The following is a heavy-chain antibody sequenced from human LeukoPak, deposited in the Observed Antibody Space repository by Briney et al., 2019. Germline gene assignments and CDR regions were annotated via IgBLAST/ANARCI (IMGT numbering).Heavy chain of an antibody. D-gene: IGHD2-21*02. CDR1: RFTFSSYH. CDR2: TSRSSSYI. Sequence: GGSLRLSSAASRFTFSSYHMNRVHQSPGKGLEWVSSTSRSSSYILYAASVQGRFTISRDTAKNSLYLQMNSLRAEDTAVSYRERGDGGSFDYWGQGTLVTVSS. V-gene: IGHV3-21*01. J-gene: IGHJ4*02. CDR3: ERGDGGSFDY.